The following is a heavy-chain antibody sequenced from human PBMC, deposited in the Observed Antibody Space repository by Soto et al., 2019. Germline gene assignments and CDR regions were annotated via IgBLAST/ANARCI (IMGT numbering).Heavy chain of an antibody. CDR2: ISYDGSNK. CDR3: AKGGIAAAGTFDYFDY. D-gene: IGHD6-13*01. CDR1: GFTFSSYG. V-gene: IGHV3-30*18. J-gene: IGHJ4*02. Sequence: QVQLVESGGGVVQPGRSLRLSCAASGFTFSSYGMHWVRQAPGKGLEWVAVISYDGSNKYYADSVKGRFTISRDNSKNTLYLQMNSLRAEDTAVYYCAKGGIAAAGTFDYFDYWGQGTLVTVSS.